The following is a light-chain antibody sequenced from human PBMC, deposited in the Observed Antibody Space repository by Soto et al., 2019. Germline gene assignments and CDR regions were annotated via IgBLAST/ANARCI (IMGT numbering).Light chain of an antibody. Sequence: DIQMTQSPSILSASVGDRVTITCRASQSIRRWLAWYQQKPGKAPKLLIYDAYSFESGVPSRFSGRRSGTECTLTIAVLQPEDFATYYCQQYESYSPLTFGGGTKVEIK. J-gene: IGKJ4*01. CDR1: QSIRRW. CDR3: QQYESYSPLT. V-gene: IGKV1-5*01. CDR2: DAY.